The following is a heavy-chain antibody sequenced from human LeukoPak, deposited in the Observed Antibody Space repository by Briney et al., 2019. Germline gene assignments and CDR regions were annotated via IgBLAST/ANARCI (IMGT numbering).Heavy chain of an antibody. CDR1: GGSFRGYY. CDR2: IYHSGSP. V-gene: IGHV4-34*01. D-gene: IGHD4-17*01. Sequence: PSDTLSLTCGVCGGSFRGYYWLCIRQPRGRGGEGIGEIYHSGSPKYNPSLNSQVTISVDTSKNQLPLKLSSVTAMDTAVYYCARGLFYGEDIDWFDPWGQGTLVTVSS. J-gene: IGHJ5*02. CDR3: ARGLFYGEDIDWFDP.